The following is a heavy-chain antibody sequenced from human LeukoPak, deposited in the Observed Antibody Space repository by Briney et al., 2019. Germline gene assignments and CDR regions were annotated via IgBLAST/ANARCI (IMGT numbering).Heavy chain of an antibody. CDR1: GFTFSSYA. V-gene: IGHV3-23*01. CDR3: AKDNYSRGYFDY. J-gene: IGHJ4*02. CDR2: ISGSGGST. D-gene: IGHD2-15*01. Sequence: GGSLRLSCAASGFTFSSYAMSWVRQAPGKGLEWVSAISGSGGSTYYADSVKGPFTISRDNSKNTLYLQMNSLRAEDTAVYYCAKDNYSRGYFDYWGQGTLVTVSS.